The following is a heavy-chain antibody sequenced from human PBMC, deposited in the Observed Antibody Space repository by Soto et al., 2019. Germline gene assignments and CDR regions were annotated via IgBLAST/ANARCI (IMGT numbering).Heavy chain of an antibody. D-gene: IGHD3-3*01. CDR1: GYTFTSYY. V-gene: IGHV1-46*01. J-gene: IGHJ6*02. CDR3: ARDWELQAYYDFWSGYYTHYYGMDV. CDR2: INPSGGST. Sequence: SCKASGYTFTSYYMHWVRQAPGQGLEWMGIINPSGGSTSYAQKFQGRVTMTRDTSTSTVYMELSSLRSEDTAVYYCARDWELQAYYDFWSGYYTHYYGMDVWGQGTTVTVSS.